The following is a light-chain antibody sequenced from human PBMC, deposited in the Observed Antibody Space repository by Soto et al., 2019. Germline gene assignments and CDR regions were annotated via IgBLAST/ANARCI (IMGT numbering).Light chain of an antibody. Sequence: EIFMTQSPATLSVFPGERVILSCRASQSVGSTLAWYQQKPGQAPRLLIRGASTRATGVPARFSGSGSGTEFTLTISSLQSEYFAVYYCQQYSSSLTFGGGTTLEIK. CDR3: QQYSSSLT. CDR2: GAS. V-gene: IGKV3-15*01. CDR1: QSVGST. J-gene: IGKJ4*02.